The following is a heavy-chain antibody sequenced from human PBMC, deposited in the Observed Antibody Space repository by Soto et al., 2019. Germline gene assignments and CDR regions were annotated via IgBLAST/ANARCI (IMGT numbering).Heavy chain of an antibody. V-gene: IGHV1-69*02. Sequence: QVQLVQSGAEVKKPGSSVKVSCKASGGTFSSYTISWVRQAPGQGLEWMGRIIPILGIANYAQKFQGRVTVTADKSTSTAYMELSSLRSEDTAVYYCARSGSDVAYYYVLLDYWGQGTLVTVSS. CDR1: GGTFSSYT. J-gene: IGHJ4*02. D-gene: IGHD3-22*01. CDR2: IIPILGIA. CDR3: ARSGSDVAYYYVLLDY.